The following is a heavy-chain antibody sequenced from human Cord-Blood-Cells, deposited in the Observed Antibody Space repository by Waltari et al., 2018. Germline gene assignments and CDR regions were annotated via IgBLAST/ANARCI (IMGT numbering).Heavy chain of an antibody. CDR1: GYTFTSYG. Sequence: QVQLVQSGAEVKKPGASVKVSCKASGYTFTSYGISWVRQAPGQGLEWMGWISADNGNTNYAQKLQGRVTMTTDTSTSTAYMELRSRRSDDTAVYYCARVQRGIVVVPAAIDYWGQGTLVTVSS. CDR3: ARVQRGIVVVPAAIDY. CDR2: ISADNGNT. J-gene: IGHJ4*02. D-gene: IGHD2-2*01. V-gene: IGHV1-18*01.